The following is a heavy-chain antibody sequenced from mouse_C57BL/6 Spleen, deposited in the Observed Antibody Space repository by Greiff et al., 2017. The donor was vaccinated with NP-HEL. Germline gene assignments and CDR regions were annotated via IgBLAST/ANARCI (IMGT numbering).Heavy chain of an antibody. J-gene: IGHJ4*01. D-gene: IGHD2-3*01. Sequence: QVHVKQSGAELVRPGTSVKVSCKASGYAFTNYLIEWVKQRPGQGLEWIGVINPGSGGTNYNEKFKGKATLTADKSSSTAYMQLSSLTSEDSAVYFCARYDGWDYAMDYWGQGTSVTVSS. V-gene: IGHV1-54*01. CDR2: INPGSGGT. CDR1: GYAFTNYL. CDR3: ARYDGWDYAMDY.